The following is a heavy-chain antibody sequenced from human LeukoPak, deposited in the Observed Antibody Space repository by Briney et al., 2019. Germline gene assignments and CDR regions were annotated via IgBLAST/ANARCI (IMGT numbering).Heavy chain of an antibody. J-gene: IGHJ4*02. CDR1: GGTFSSYA. CDR2: IIPIFGTA. CDR3: AREEWNLQYSGYDWTYYFDY. D-gene: IGHD5-12*01. V-gene: IGHV1-69*06. Sequence: SVKVSCEASGGTFSSYAISWVRQAPGQGLEWMGGIIPIFGTANYAQKFQGRVTITADKSTSTAYMELSSLGSEDTAVYYCAREEWNLQYSGYDWTYYFDYWGQGTLVTVSS.